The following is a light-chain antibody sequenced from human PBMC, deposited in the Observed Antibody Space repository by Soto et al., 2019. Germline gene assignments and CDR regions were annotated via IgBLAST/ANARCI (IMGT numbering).Light chain of an antibody. CDR1: QSISSY. Sequence: DIQMTQSPSSLSASLGARVTIPCRASQSISSYLNWYQQKPGKAPKLLIYAASSLQSGVPSRFSGSGSGTDFTLTISSLQPDDFAAYFCQHYKSFSLTFGGGTKVDI. CDR3: QHYKSFSLT. CDR2: AAS. V-gene: IGKV1-39*01. J-gene: IGKJ4*01.